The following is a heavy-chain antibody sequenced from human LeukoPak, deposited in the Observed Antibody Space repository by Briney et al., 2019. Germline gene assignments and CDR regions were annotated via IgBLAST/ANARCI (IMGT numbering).Heavy chain of an antibody. J-gene: IGHJ6*03. V-gene: IGHV1-18*01. Sequence: GASVKVSFKASGYTFTSYGISWVRQAPGQGLEWMGWISAYNGNTNYAQKLQGRVTMTTDTSTSTAYMELRSLRSDDTAVYYCARSYGYNYYYYYYMDVWGKGTTVTVSS. CDR3: ARSYGYNYYYYYYMDV. CDR2: ISAYNGNT. CDR1: GYTFTSYG. D-gene: IGHD5-18*01.